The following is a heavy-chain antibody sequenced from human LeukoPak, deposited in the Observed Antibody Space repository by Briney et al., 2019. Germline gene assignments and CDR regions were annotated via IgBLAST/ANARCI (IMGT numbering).Heavy chain of an antibody. CDR2: IIPIFGTA. CDR1: GGTFSSYA. V-gene: IGHV1-69*06. D-gene: IGHD6-13*01. Sequence: SVTFSCTASGGTFSSYAISWVRQAPGQGLEWMGGIIPIFGTANYAQKFQGRVTITADKSTSTAYMELSRLRSEDTAVYYCARTSHSSWYIDYYYYYMYVWGKGTTVTVSS. J-gene: IGHJ6*03. CDR3: ARTSHSSWYIDYYYYYMYV.